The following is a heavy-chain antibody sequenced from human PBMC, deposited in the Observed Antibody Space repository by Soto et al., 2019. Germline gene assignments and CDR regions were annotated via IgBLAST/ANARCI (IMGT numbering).Heavy chain of an antibody. CDR1: GVTISNAW. CDR3: STDPHETMDYGMDV. V-gene: IGHV3-15*07. J-gene: IGHJ6*01. D-gene: IGHD3-10*01. CDR2: MKRKIDGETR. Sequence: EEQMVESGGGLVKPGASLRLFCTASGVTISNAWMNWGRQAPGKGLEWVGRMKRKIDGETRDYAAPVKGRLTIARDDSKNKLYLTMNSLNTEDGGVYYCSTDPHETMDYGMDVWVEGMTVAVSS.